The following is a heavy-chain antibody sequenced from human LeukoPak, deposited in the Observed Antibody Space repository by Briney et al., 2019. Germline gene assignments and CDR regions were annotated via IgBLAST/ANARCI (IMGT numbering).Heavy chain of an antibody. Sequence: PGGSLRLSCAASGFTFRNYWMSWVRQAPGKGLEWAAIIKSDGSAKYYVDSVKGRFDISRDNDKNSLYLQMSNLRAEDTAVYYCARDRGGGYFDYWGQGNLVTVSS. CDR3: ARDRGGGYFDY. CDR2: IKSDGSAK. CDR1: GFTFRNYW. V-gene: IGHV3-7*01. J-gene: IGHJ4*02.